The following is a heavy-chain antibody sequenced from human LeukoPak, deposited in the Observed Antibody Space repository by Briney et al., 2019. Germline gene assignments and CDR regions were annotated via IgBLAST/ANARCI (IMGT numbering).Heavy chain of an antibody. Sequence: SVKVSCKASGGTFSSYAISWVRQAPGQGLEWMGGIIPIFGTANYAQKFQGRVTITADESTSTAYMELSSLRSEDTAVYYCARDREVDSSGYYYSRFDPWGQGTLVTVSS. D-gene: IGHD3-22*01. J-gene: IGHJ5*02. CDR1: GGTFSSYA. CDR3: ARDREVDSSGYYYSRFDP. V-gene: IGHV1-69*01. CDR2: IIPIFGTA.